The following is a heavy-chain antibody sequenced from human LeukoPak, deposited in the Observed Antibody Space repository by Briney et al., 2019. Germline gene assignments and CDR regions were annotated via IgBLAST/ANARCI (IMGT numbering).Heavy chain of an antibody. V-gene: IGHV3-30-3*01. CDR2: ISYDGSNK. CDR1: GFTFRSYA. CDR3: ARDGGYSHGYYYYYGMDV. J-gene: IGHJ6*02. Sequence: GKSLRLSCAASGFTFRSYAIHWVRQAPGKGLEWVAVISYDGSNKYYADSVKGRFTISRDNSKNALYLQMNSLRAEDTAVYYCARDGGYSHGYYYYYGMDVWGQGTTVTVSS. D-gene: IGHD5-18*01.